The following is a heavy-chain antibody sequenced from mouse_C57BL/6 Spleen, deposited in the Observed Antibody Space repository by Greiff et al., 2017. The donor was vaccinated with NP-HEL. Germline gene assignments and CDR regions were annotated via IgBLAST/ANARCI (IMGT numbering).Heavy chain of an antibody. D-gene: IGHD2-4*01. J-gene: IGHJ4*01. V-gene: IGHV1-55*01. CDR3: ARPTMITTGYYYAMDY. CDR2: IYPGSGST. Sequence: VQLQQPGAELVKPGASVKMSCKASGYTFTSYWITWVKQRPGQGLEWIGDIYPGSGSTNYNEKFKSKATLTVDTSSSTAYMQLSSLTSEDSAVYYCARPTMITTGYYYAMDYWGQGTSVTVSS. CDR1: GYTFTSYW.